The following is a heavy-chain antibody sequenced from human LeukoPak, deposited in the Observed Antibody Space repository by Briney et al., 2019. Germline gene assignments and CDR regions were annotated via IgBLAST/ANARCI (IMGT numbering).Heavy chain of an antibody. Sequence: GGSLRLSCAASGFTFSDYTMNWVRQAPGKGLEYVSSISGSSRHIYYADSVKGGFTISRDNTKSSLYLQMNSLRVEDMAVYYCARGYCGGDCYGDWGQGTLVTVSS. CDR3: ARGYCGGDCYGD. D-gene: IGHD2-21*02. CDR2: ISGSSRHI. J-gene: IGHJ1*01. CDR1: GFTFSDYT. V-gene: IGHV3-21*01.